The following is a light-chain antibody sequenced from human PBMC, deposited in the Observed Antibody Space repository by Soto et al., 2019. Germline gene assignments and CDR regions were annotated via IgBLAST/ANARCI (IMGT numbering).Light chain of an antibody. V-gene: IGKV1-39*01. J-gene: IGKJ2*01. CDR2: VAS. CDR1: QSISSN. Sequence: DIQMTQSPSSLSASVGDRVTITCRASQSISSNLNWYQQKPGEAPKLLIYVASSLQSGVPSRFSGSESGTDYTLTINSLQPDDFATYYCQQSYSTPYTFGQGTKLEIK. CDR3: QQSYSTPYT.